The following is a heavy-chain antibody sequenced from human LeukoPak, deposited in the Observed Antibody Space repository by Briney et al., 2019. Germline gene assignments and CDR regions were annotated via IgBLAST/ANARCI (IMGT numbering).Heavy chain of an antibody. Sequence: SSETLSLTCAAYGGSFSGYYLSWIRQPPGKGLEWIGEINHSGSTNYNPSLKSRVSISVDTYKNQFSLKLSSVTAADTAVYDCARGGRGVIIRGLDYWGQGTLVTVSS. D-gene: IGHD3-10*01. CDR1: GGSFSGYY. CDR2: INHSGST. CDR3: ARGGRGVIIRGLDY. V-gene: IGHV4-34*01. J-gene: IGHJ4*02.